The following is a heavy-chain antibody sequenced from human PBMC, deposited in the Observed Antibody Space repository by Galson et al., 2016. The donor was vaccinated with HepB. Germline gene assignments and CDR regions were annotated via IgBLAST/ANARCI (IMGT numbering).Heavy chain of an antibody. D-gene: IGHD6-19*01. CDR2: SWFDGKKE. Sequence: SLRLSCAVSGFSFSDYAMHWVRQAPGKGLEWVAVSWFDGKKEYYAESVKGRFIISRDNSKNTLFLQMSSLRVEDTATYFCARAKDKQWLGYYYFGMDVWGKGTAVTVSS. CDR1: GFSFSDYA. CDR3: ARAKDKQWLGYYYFGMDV. V-gene: IGHV3-33*04. J-gene: IGHJ6*04.